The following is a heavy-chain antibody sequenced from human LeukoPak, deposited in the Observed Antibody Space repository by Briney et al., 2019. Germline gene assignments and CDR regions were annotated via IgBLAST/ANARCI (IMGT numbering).Heavy chain of an antibody. Sequence: ASVKVSCKAAGYTFTSYYMHWVRQAPGQGLEWMGMINPSGGSTSYAQKCQGRVTMTRDMSTSTVYMELSSLRSEDTAVYYCARAWPDSSVGVRSYYYYYYYMDVWGKGTTVTVSS. J-gene: IGHJ6*03. V-gene: IGHV1-46*01. CDR1: GYTFTSYY. CDR2: INPSGGST. CDR3: ARAWPDSSVGVRSYYYYYYYMDV. D-gene: IGHD3-22*01.